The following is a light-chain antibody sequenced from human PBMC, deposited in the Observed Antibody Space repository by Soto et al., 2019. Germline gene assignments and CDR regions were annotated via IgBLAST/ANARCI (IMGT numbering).Light chain of an antibody. J-gene: IGKJ1*01. Sequence: EIVLTQSPGTLSLSPGERATLSCRASQSVCSSYLSWYQQKPGQAPRLLIYGASSRATGIPDRSSGSGSGTDFTLTISRLEPEDFAVYYCQQYGSSPRTFGQGTKVDIK. CDR3: QQYGSSPRT. CDR2: GAS. V-gene: IGKV3-20*01. CDR1: QSVCSSY.